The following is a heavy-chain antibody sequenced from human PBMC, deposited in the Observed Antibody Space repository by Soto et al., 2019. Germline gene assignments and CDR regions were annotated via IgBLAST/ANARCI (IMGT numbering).Heavy chain of an antibody. CDR3: ARDSRITMVRGVSDAFDI. Sequence: SETLSLNCTVSGGSITRGCYYWCWIRQHPGKGQEWIGYIYYSGSTYYNPSLKSRVTISVNTSKNQFSLKLSSVTAADTAVYYCARDSRITMVRGVSDAFDIWGQGTMVTVSS. D-gene: IGHD3-10*01. CDR1: GGSITRGCYY. V-gene: IGHV4-31*03. J-gene: IGHJ3*02. CDR2: IYYSGST.